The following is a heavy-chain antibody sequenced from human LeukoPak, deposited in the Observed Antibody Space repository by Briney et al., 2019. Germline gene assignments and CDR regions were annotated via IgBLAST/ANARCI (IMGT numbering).Heavy chain of an antibody. CDR2: INHSGST. Sequence: SETLSLTCAVYGVSFSGYYWSWIRQPPGKGLEWIGEINHSGSTNYNPSLKSRVTISVDTSKNQFSLKLSSVTAADTAVYYCARANPQQQLAFDYWGQGTLVTVSS. D-gene: IGHD6-13*01. CDR1: GVSFSGYY. V-gene: IGHV4-34*01. J-gene: IGHJ4*02. CDR3: ARANPQQQLAFDY.